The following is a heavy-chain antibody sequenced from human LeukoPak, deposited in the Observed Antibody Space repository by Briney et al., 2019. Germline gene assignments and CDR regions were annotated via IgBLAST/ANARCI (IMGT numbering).Heavy chain of an antibody. CDR2: TYHSGST. CDR1: GGSISSSSYY. J-gene: IGHJ4*02. V-gene: IGHV4-30-2*01. CDR3: ARIALAAAGQDY. Sequence: SETLSLTCTVSGGSISSSSYYWSWIRQPPGKGLEWIGYTYHSGSTYYNPSLKSRVTISVDRSKNQFSLKLSSVTAADTAVYYCARIALAAAGQDYWGQGTLVTVSS. D-gene: IGHD6-13*01.